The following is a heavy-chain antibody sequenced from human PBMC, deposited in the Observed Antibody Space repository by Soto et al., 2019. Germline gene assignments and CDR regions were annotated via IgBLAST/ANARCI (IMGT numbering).Heavy chain of an antibody. CDR1: GYSFTSYW. CDR2: IYPGDSDT. J-gene: IGHJ6*02. CDR3: ARPREAGKNYYGVDV. V-gene: IGHV5-51*01. Sequence: PRGSLKISCKGSGYSFTSYWIGWVRQMPGKGLEWMGIIYPGDSDTRYSPSFQGQVTISADKSISTAYLQWSSLKASDTAMYYCARPREAGKNYYGVDVWGQGTTVTVSS. D-gene: IGHD6-19*01.